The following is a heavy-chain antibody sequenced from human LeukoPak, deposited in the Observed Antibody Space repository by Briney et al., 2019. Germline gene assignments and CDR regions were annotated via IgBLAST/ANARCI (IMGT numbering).Heavy chain of an antibody. Sequence: ASVKVSCKASGYTFTNNFMHWVRQAPGQGLEWMGWINPNSGGTNYAQKFQGRVTMTRDTSISTAYMELSRLRSDDTAVYYCATGYSSSWYRYYYYMDVWGKGTTVTVSS. V-gene: IGHV1-2*02. J-gene: IGHJ6*03. CDR3: ATGYSSSWYRYYYYMDV. D-gene: IGHD6-13*01. CDR1: GYTFTNNF. CDR2: INPNSGGT.